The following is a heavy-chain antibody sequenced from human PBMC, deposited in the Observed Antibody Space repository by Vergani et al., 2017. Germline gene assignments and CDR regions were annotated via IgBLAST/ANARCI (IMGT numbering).Heavy chain of an antibody. CDR3: TRASGSYYFSDAFDI. CDR2: IRSKANSYAT. Sequence: EVQLVESGGGLVKPGGSLRLSCAASGFTFSGSAMHWVRQASGKGLEWVGRIRSKANSYATAYAASVKGRFTISRDDSKNTAYLQMNSLKTEDTAVYYCTRASGSYYFSDAFDIWGQGTMVTVSS. D-gene: IGHD1-26*01. J-gene: IGHJ3*02. V-gene: IGHV3-73*01. CDR1: GFTFSGSA.